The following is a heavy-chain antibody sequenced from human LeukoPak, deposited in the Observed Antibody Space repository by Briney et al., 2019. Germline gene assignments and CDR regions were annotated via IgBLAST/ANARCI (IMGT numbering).Heavy chain of an antibody. J-gene: IGHJ4*02. CDR2: IRKKGYGETT. V-gene: IGHV3-49*03. D-gene: IGHD4-17*01. CDR3: SRGLHDYGDSNYYFDQ. CDR1: GFTFGDDA. Sequence: GGSLRLSCIAYGFTFGDDAWSWFRQAPGKGLEFIAFIRKKGYGETTDYAASVRGRFTVSRDDAKSVAYLQMNCVKTEDTALYYCSRGLHDYGDSNYYFDQWGRGTLVIVSS.